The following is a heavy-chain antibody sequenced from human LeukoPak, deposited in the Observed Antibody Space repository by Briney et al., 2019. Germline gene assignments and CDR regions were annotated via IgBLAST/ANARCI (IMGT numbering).Heavy chain of an antibody. CDR3: AKDLHYYGSGSYYKSVYYYYYGMDV. V-gene: IGHV3-30*18. J-gene: IGHJ6*02. CDR2: ISYDGSKK. Sequence: AGGSLRLSCAASGFTFSSYGIHWVRQAPGKGLEWVAVISYDGSKKYYADSVKGRFTISRDNSKNTLYLQMNSLRAEDTAVYYCAKDLHYYGSGSYYKSVYYYYYGMDVWGQGTTVTVSS. CDR1: GFTFSSYG. D-gene: IGHD3-10*01.